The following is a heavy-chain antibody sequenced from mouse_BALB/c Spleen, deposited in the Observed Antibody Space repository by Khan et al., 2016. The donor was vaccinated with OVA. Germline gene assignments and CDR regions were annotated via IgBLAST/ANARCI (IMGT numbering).Heavy chain of an antibody. CDR2: ISTYSGNT. V-gene: IGHV1S137*01. Sequence: QVQLQQSGPELVRPGVSVKISCKGSGSTFTDYAIHWMKQSHAKSLEWVGLISTYSGNTNYNQKFKGKATMTVDKSSSTAYMELARLTSEDSAIYYCARPAYDGYYDYWGQGTTLTVSS. CDR3: ARPAYDGYYDY. D-gene: IGHD2-3*01. J-gene: IGHJ2*01. CDR1: GSTFTDYA.